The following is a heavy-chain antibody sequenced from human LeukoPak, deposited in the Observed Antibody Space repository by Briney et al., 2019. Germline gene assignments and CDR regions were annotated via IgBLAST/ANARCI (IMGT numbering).Heavy chain of an antibody. CDR3: ARDSSSSWHGGYNWFDP. V-gene: IGHV4-59*01. D-gene: IGHD6-13*01. CDR1: GGSISSYY. Sequence: SETLSLTCTVSGGSISSYYWSWIRQPPGKGLDWIGYIYYSGSTNYNPSLKSRVTISVDTSKNQFSLKLSSVTAADTAVYYCARDSSSSWHGGYNWFDPWGQGTLVTVSS. CDR2: IYYSGST. J-gene: IGHJ5*02.